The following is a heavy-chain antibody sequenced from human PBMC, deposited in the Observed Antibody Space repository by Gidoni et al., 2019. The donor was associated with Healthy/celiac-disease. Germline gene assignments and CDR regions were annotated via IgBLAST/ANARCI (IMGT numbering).Heavy chain of an antibody. Sequence: LQLQESGPGLVTPSATLSLTCTVSGGSISSSSYYWGWIRQPPGKGLEWIGSIHYSGSTYYNPSLKSRVTISVDTSKNQFSLKLSSVTAADTAVYYCARHRTYPIAVAGTDAFDIWGQGTMVTVSS. CDR3: ARHRTYPIAVAGTDAFDI. CDR1: GGSISSSSYY. J-gene: IGHJ3*02. D-gene: IGHD6-19*01. CDR2: IHYSGST. V-gene: IGHV4-39*01.